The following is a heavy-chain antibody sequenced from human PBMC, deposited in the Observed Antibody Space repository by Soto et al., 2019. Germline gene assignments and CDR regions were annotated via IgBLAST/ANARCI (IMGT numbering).Heavy chain of an antibody. CDR3: ASQGLPYFDWSPTPLYYMDV. CDR1: GGSVSSFC. CDR2: VCSSGST. J-gene: IGHJ6*03. V-gene: IGHV4-59*02. D-gene: IGHD3-9*01. Sequence: SETLSLTCYVSGGSVSSFCWTWIRQSPGKGLESIAYVCSSGSTNYNPSLESRVAISLDTSKNQFSLRLTSVTAADTAVYYCASQGLPYFDWSPTPLYYMDVWGKGTTVTVFS.